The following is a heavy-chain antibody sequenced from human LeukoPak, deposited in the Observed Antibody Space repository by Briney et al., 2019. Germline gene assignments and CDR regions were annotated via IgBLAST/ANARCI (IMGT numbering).Heavy chain of an antibody. V-gene: IGHV3-30*02. J-gene: IGHJ4*02. Sequence: PGGSLRLSCAASGFTFSSYGMHWVRQAPGKGLEWVAFIRYDGSNKYYAGSVKGRFTISRDNSKNTLYLQMNSLRAEDTAVYYCANGPYSGSYYFDYWGQGTLVTVSS. CDR1: GFTFSSYG. CDR2: IRYDGSNK. D-gene: IGHD1-26*01. CDR3: ANGPYSGSYYFDY.